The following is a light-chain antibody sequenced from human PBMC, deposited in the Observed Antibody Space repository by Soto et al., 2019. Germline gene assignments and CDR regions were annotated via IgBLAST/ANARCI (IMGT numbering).Light chain of an antibody. V-gene: IGLV2-14*03. CDR1: SSDVGRYNY. Sequence: QSALTQPASVSGSPGQSITISCTGTSSDVGRYNYVPWYQQHPGKAPKVMIYDVNNRPSGVSNRFSGSKSGNTASLTISGLQAEDEAHYYCSSYTSSSTPFVFGTGTKLTVL. CDR2: DVN. J-gene: IGLJ1*01. CDR3: SSYTSSSTPFV.